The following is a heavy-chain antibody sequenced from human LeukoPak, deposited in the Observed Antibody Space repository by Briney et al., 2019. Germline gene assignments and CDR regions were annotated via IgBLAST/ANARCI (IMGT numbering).Heavy chain of an antibody. CDR1: GGSISSSSYY. CDR2: IYYSGST. Sequence: SETLSLTCTVSGGSISSSSYYWGWIRQPPGKGLEWIGSIYYSGSTYYNPSLKSRVTISVDTSKNQFSLKLSSVTAADTAVYYCARHNYVYDSSAYYPEYFDYWGQGTLVTVSS. V-gene: IGHV4-39*01. J-gene: IGHJ4*02. D-gene: IGHD3-22*01. CDR3: ARHNYVYDSSAYYPEYFDY.